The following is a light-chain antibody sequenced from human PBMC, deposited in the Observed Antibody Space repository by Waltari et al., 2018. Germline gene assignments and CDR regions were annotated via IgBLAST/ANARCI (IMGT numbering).Light chain of an antibody. J-gene: IGKJ1*01. CDR1: QGVGSY. V-gene: IGKV1-8*01. Sequence: AIRLTQSPSSIAASPWDRVTITCRASQGVGSYLAWYQQKSGRAPKLLLYASSSLEAEVPSRFGGSGSGTDFTLTISCLQSEDFASYFCQQYYSYPVTFGQGTRV. CDR2: ASS. CDR3: QQYYSYPVT.